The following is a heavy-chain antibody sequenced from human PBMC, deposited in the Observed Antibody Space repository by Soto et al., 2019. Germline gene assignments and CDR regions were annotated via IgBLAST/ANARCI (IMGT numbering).Heavy chain of an antibody. CDR2: ISWNSGSI. CDR1: GFTFDDYA. J-gene: IGHJ6*03. CDR3: AKTSGALLGSYYYYMDV. D-gene: IGHD3-10*01. Sequence: PGGSLRLSCAASGFTFDDYAMHWVRQAPGKGLEWVSGISWNSGSIGYADSVKGRFTISRDNAKNSLYLQMNSLRAEDTALYYCAKTSGALLGSYYYYMDVWGKGTTVTVSS. V-gene: IGHV3-9*01.